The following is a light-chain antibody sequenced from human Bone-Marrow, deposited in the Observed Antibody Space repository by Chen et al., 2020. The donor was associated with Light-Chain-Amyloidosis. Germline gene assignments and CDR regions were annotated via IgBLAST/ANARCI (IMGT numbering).Light chain of an antibody. Sequence: SHELTQPPSVSVSPVQTARLTCSGDDLPTKYAYWYQQKPGQAPVLVIHRDTERPSGISERFSGSSSGTTATLTISGVQGEDEADYHCQSADSSGTYEVIFGGGTKLTVL. CDR1: DLPTKY. V-gene: IGLV3-25*03. CDR3: QSADSSGTYEVI. CDR2: RDT. J-gene: IGLJ2*01.